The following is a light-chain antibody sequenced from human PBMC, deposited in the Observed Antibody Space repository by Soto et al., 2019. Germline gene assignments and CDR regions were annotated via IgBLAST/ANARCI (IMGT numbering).Light chain of an antibody. V-gene: IGKV1-6*01. CDR1: QGISND. J-gene: IGKJ2*01. CDR2: AAS. CDR3: LQDYNFPDT. Sequence: AIQMTQSPSSMSASVGDRVTITCRASQGISNDLAWYQQKPGKAPKLLIYAASSLQSGVPPRFSGSGSGTDFTLTISSRQPEDVAAYFCLQDYNFPDTFGQGTKLEIK.